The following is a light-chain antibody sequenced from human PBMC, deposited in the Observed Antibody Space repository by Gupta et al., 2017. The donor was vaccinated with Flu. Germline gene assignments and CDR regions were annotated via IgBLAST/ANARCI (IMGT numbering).Light chain of an antibody. V-gene: IGKV3-20*01. Sequence: CRASQSVSSSYLAWYQQKPGQAPRLLIYGASSRATGIPDRFSGSGSGTDFTLTISRLEPEDFAVYYCQQYGSSPWTFGQGTKVEIK. J-gene: IGKJ1*01. CDR3: QQYGSSPWT. CDR1: QSVSSSY. CDR2: GAS.